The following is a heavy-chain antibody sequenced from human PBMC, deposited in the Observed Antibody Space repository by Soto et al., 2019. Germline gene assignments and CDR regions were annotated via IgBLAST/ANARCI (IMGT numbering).Heavy chain of an antibody. V-gene: IGHV3-21*01. CDR3: VRSGTARLLRHSWFDT. CDR2: ITTSSAYI. D-gene: IGHD2-21*01. CDR1: GFTFNTYD. J-gene: IGHJ5*02. Sequence: VQLVESGGCLVKPGGSLRLSCAASGFTFNTYDMNWVRQAPGKGLEWVSSITTSSAYIYYADSLKGRITISRDNAKNSLFLQMNSLRAEDTAVYYCVRSGTARLLRHSWFDTWGQGTLVTVSS.